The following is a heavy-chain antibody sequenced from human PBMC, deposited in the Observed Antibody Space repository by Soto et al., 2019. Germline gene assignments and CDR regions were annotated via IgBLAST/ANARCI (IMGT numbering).Heavy chain of an antibody. CDR2: IHYSGTT. D-gene: IGHD6-19*01. CDR1: GTSISSYY. V-gene: IGHV4-59*12. J-gene: IGHJ4*02. CDR3: AGGLVRLAVAGTDSDY. Sequence: SETLSLTCTVSGTSISSYYWSWIRQPPGKGLEWIANIHYSGTTNYNPSLASRVTLSVDKFTNTAYLQWNSLKASDTAMYYCAGGLVRLAVAGTDSDYWGQGTLVTVSS.